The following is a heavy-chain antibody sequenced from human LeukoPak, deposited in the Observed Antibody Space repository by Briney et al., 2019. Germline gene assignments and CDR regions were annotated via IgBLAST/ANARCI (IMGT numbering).Heavy chain of an antibody. CDR2: INHSGST. Sequence: SETLSLTCAVYGGSFSGYSWTWIRQSPGKGLEWIGEINHSGSTNYNPSLKSRVTISVDTSKNQFSLKLSSVTAADTAVYFCARHSAGYSSIWDIYYGVDVWGQGTTVTVSS. D-gene: IGHD6-13*01. J-gene: IGHJ6*02. V-gene: IGHV4-34*01. CDR3: ARHSAGYSSIWDIYYGVDV. CDR1: GGSFSGYS.